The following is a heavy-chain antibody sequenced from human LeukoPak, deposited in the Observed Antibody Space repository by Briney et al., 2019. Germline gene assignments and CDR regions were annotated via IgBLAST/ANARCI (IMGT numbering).Heavy chain of an antibody. J-gene: IGHJ4*02. V-gene: IGHV3-74*01. CDR1: GFTFSSYW. Sequence: GGSLRLSCAASGFTFSSYWMHRVRQAPGKGLVWVSRTNSDGSSTSYADSVKGRFAISRDNAKNTLYLQMNSLRAEDTAVYYCARGDESGSYAYWGQGTLVTVSS. CDR2: TNSDGSST. CDR3: ARGDESGSYAY. D-gene: IGHD1-26*01.